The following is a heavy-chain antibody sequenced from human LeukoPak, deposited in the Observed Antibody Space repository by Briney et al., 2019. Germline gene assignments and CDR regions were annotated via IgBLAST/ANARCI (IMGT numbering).Heavy chain of an antibody. V-gene: IGHV1-2*02. CDR3: AREGGGDSSGYYSYNWFDP. D-gene: IGHD3-22*01. Sequence: ASVKVSCKASGYTFTGYYMHWVRQAPGQGLEWMGWIHPNSGGTNYAQKFQGRVTMTRDTSISTAYMELSRLRSDDTAVYYCAREGGGDSSGYYSYNWFDPWGQGTLVTVSS. CDR2: IHPNSGGT. CDR1: GYTFTGYY. J-gene: IGHJ5*02.